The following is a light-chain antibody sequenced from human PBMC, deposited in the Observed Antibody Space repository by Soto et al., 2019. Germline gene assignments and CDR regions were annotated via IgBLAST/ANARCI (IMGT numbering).Light chain of an antibody. CDR1: SGHSSYI. Sequence: QSVLTQSSSASASLGSSVKLTCTLSSGHSSYIIAWHQQQPGKAPRYLMKLEGSGNYNKGSGVPDRFSGSSSGADRYLTISNLQFEDEADYYCETWDSNTHVFGTGTMVTVL. J-gene: IGLJ1*01. CDR2: LEGSGNY. V-gene: IGLV4-60*02. CDR3: ETWDSNTHV.